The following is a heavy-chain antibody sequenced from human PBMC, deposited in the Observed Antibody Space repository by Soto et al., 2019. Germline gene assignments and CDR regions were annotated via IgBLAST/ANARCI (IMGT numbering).Heavy chain of an antibody. J-gene: IGHJ2*01. Sequence: QVQLQQWGAGPLRPLETLSLTCGVSGGAFSGYYWAWIRQSPGKGLEWIGEINDRGSINYNPTLKSRFSTSVDTSKNHYSLNLRSVTAADTAVYYCARDSHDILTGPPWVWYFDLWGRGTLVTVSS. CDR3: ARDSHDILTGPPWVWYFDL. V-gene: IGHV4-34*01. D-gene: IGHD3-9*01. CDR1: GGAFSGYY. CDR2: INDRGSI.